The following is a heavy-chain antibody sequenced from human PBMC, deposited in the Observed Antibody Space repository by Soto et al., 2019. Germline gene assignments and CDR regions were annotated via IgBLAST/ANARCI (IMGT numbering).Heavy chain of an antibody. D-gene: IGHD5-18*01. CDR1: GFSFSNFA. Sequence: QVQLVESGGGVVQPGRSLRLSCAASGFSFSNFAMHWLRQAPGKGLEWVAVIAYDGSEKYYADSVKGRFTISRDNSKNTLDLQMRSLRGDDTALYYWAREQGDGGHVNSYGTPDQWGQGTLVTVSS. V-gene: IGHV3-30-3*01. J-gene: IGHJ4*02. CDR3: AREQGDGGHVNSYGTPDQ. CDR2: IAYDGSEK.